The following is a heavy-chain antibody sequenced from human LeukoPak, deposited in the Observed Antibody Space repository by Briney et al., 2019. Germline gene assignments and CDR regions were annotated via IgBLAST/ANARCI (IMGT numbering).Heavy chain of an antibody. CDR1: GYTFSSYT. CDR2: INAGNGNT. Sequence: GSVKVSCKASGYTFSSYTMNWVRQAPGQGLEWMGWINAGNGNTKYSQKFQGRVTITRDTSASTAYMELSSLRSEDTAVYYCARETSSRFFDYWGQGTLLTVSS. CDR3: ARETSSRFFDY. V-gene: IGHV1-3*01. J-gene: IGHJ4*02.